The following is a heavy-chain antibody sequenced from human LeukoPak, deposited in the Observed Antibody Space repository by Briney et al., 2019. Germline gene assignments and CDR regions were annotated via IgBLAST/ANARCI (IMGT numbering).Heavy chain of an antibody. CDR2: ISGSGGST. CDR1: GFTFSSYS. CDR3: AKSRASSGVAPAGYDY. D-gene: IGHD6-13*01. Sequence: GGSLRLSCAASGFTFSSYSMTWVRQAPGQGLEWVSSISGSGGSTYHADSVKGRFTISRDISKNTLYLQMNSLRAEDTAAYYCAKSRASSGVAPAGYDYWGQGTLVTVYS. V-gene: IGHV3-23*01. J-gene: IGHJ4*02.